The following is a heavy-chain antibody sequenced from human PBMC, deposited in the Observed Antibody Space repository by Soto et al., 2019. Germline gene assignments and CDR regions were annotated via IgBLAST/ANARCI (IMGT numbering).Heavy chain of an antibody. CDR3: AREYQMITFGGVIVMTSGWGPYYGMDV. CDR1: GYTFTSYA. CDR2: INAGNGNT. J-gene: IGHJ6*04. D-gene: IGHD3-16*02. Sequence: QVQLVQSGAEVKKPGASVKVSCKASGYTFTSYAMHWVRQAPGQRLEWMGWINAGNGNTKYSQKFQGRVTITRDTAASTAYMELSNLRSEDTAVYYCAREYQMITFGGVIVMTSGWGPYYGMDVWGKGTTVTVFS. V-gene: IGHV1-3*01.